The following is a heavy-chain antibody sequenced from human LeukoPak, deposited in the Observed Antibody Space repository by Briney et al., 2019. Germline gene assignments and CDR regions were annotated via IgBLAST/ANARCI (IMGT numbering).Heavy chain of an antibody. J-gene: IGHJ4*02. V-gene: IGHV4-59*01. CDR1: GGSITNYY. D-gene: IGHD5-12*01. CDR2: ISYSGST. CDR3: ARGGYEARSYYFDY. Sequence: SETLSLTCTVSGGSITNYYWSWIRQPPGKGLEWIGYISYSGSTDHNPSLKSRVTISVETSKKQFSLRLSSVTAADTAVYYCARGGYEARSYYFDYWAREPWSPSPQ.